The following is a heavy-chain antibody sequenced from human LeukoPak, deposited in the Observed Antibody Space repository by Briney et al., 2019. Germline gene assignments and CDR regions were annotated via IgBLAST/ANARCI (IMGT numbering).Heavy chain of an antibody. CDR1: GYTFTSYY. V-gene: IGHV1-46*01. CDR2: INPSGGST. D-gene: IGHD6-19*01. J-gene: IGHJ4*02. CDR3: ARDPVAVAGVFDY. Sequence: SVKVSCTAPGYTFTSYYMHWVRQAPGQGLEWMGIINPSGGSTSYAQKFQGRVTMTRDTSTSTVYMELSSLRSEDTAVYYCARDPVAVAGVFDYWGQGTLVTVSS.